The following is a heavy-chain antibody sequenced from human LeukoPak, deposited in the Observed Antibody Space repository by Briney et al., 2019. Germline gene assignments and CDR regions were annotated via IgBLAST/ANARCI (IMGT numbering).Heavy chain of an antibody. CDR3: ARIFGNYQEAMDV. CDR2: T. V-gene: IGHV4-39*07. CDR1: GGSITAGDYH. J-gene: IGHJ6*02. D-gene: IGHD3-3*01. Sequence: SETLSLTCTVSGGSITAGDYHWGWIRQPPGTGLHWIATTWQGASLNSRVTVSLDTSKNEFSLRLTSVTAADTAVYYCARIFGNYQEAMDVWGPGITVTVSS.